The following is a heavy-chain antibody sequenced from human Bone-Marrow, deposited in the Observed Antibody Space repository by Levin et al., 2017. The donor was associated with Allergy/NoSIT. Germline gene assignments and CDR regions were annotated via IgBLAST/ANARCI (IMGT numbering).Heavy chain of an antibody. V-gene: IGHV1-18*01. Sequence: ASVKVSCKASGYTFTSYGISWVRQAPGQGLEWMGWISAYNGNTNYAQKLQGRVTMTTDTSTSTAYMELRSLRSDDTAVYYCARDKGVGDSSGYWVDYWGQGTLVTVSS. J-gene: IGHJ4*02. D-gene: IGHD3-22*01. CDR3: ARDKGVGDSSGYWVDY. CDR1: GYTFTSYG. CDR2: ISAYNGNT.